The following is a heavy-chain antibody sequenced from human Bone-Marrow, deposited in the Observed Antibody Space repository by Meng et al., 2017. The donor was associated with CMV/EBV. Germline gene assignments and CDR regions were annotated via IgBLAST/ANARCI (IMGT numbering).Heavy chain of an antibody. CDR1: GFTFSSYS. CDR3: AREVPVYYYYYGMDV. CDR2: IKQDGSEK. V-gene: IGHV3-7*01. J-gene: IGHJ6*01. Sequence: GESLKISCAASGFTFSSYSMNWVRQAPGKGLEWVANIKQDGSEKYYVDSVKGRFTISRDNAKNSLYLQMNSLRAEDTAVYYCAREVPVYYYYYGMDVWGQGTTVTGSS.